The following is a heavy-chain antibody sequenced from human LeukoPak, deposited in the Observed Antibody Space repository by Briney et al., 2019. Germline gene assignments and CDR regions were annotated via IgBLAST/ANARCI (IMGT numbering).Heavy chain of an antibody. Sequence: GGSLRLSCAASGFTFSSYGMHWVRQAPGKGLEWVAVISYDGSNKYYADSVKGRFTISRDNSKNTLYLQMNSLRAEDTAVYYCAKVVSGWYRGAFDYWGQGTLVTVSS. CDR2: ISYDGSNK. CDR1: GFTFSSYG. D-gene: IGHD6-19*01. CDR3: AKVVSGWYRGAFDY. V-gene: IGHV3-30*18. J-gene: IGHJ4*02.